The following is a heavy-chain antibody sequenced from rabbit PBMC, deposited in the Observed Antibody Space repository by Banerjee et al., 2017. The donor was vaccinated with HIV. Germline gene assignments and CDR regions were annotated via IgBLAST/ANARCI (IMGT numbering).Heavy chain of an antibody. Sequence: QQLEESGGGLVQPGGSLKLSCKASGFDFSSCYMSWVRQAPGKGLEWIGYITYVGRAYYANWVKGRFTISRDNAQNTVSLQMNSLTAADTATYFCLRRWGSMDLWGQGTLVTVS. CDR2: ITYVGRA. CDR1: GFDFSSCY. D-gene: IGHD3-1*01. CDR3: LRRWGSMDL. J-gene: IGHJ6*01. V-gene: IGHV1S28*01.